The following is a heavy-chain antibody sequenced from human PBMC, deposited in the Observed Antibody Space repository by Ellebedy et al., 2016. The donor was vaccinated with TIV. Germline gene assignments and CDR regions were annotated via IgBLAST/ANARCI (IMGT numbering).Heavy chain of an antibody. V-gene: IGHV3-30*03. Sequence: PGGSLRLSCAASGFTFSSYGMHWVRQAPGKGLEWVAVISYDGSNKYYADSVKGRFTISRDNSKNTLYLQMNSLRAEDTAVYYCARDPGAIGSKLWLGADAFDIWGQGTMVTVSS. CDR3: ARDPGAIGSKLWLGADAFDI. D-gene: IGHD5-18*01. CDR1: GFTFSSYG. J-gene: IGHJ3*02. CDR2: ISYDGSNK.